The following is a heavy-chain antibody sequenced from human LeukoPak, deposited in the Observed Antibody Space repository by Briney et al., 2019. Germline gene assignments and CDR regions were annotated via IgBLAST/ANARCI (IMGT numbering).Heavy chain of an antibody. V-gene: IGHV4-59*01. D-gene: IGHD1-26*01. Sequence: PSETLSLTCTVSGGSISSYYWSWIRQPPGKGLEWIGYIYYSGSTNYNPSLKSRVTISVDTSKNQFSLKLSSVTAADTAVYYCAREGIVGGTVDYWGQGTLVTVSS. CDR2: IYYSGST. CDR3: AREGIVGGTVDY. CDR1: GGSISSYY. J-gene: IGHJ4*02.